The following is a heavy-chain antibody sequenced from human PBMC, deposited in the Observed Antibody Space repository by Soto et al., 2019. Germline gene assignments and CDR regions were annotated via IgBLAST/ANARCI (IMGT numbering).Heavy chain of an antibody. CDR2: INAANGDT. Sequence: ASVKVSCKASGYTFTGYGIHWVRQAPGQRLEWMGWINAANGDTKYSPKFQGRVTITRDTSASTAYMELSSLRSEDTAVYYCVRRHVSATGIDWFDPWGQGTLVTVSS. D-gene: IGHD6-13*01. J-gene: IGHJ5*02. CDR3: VRRHVSATGIDWFDP. V-gene: IGHV1-3*01. CDR1: GYTFTGYG.